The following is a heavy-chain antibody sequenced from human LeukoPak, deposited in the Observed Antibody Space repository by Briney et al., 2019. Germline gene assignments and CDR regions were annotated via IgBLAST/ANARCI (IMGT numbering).Heavy chain of an antibody. Sequence: SETLSLTCTVSGGSISSGSYYWSWIRQPAGKGLEWIGRIYSTGSTSYNPSLKSRVTMSVDTSRNQFSLKLRSMTAADTAVYYCTRDHYDHWGDSVFEYWGQGILVTVSS. J-gene: IGHJ4*02. CDR2: IYSTGST. D-gene: IGHD4-23*01. V-gene: IGHV4-61*02. CDR3: TRDHYDHWGDSVFEY. CDR1: GGSISSGSYY.